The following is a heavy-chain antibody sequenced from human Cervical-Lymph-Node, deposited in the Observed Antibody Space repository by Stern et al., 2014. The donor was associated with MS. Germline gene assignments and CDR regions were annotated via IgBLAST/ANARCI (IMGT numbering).Heavy chain of an antibody. D-gene: IGHD6-13*01. CDR1: GFTFRNYG. Sequence: EKLVEAGGGVVQPGRSQRLSWEAAGFTFRNYGMHWARQAAGKGLEGGAFIWFDGSNAYYSDSVKGRFTISRDNSKSTLYLQMNSLRAEDTAVYYCARALQLKSGHNWFDPWGQGTLVTVSS. CDR2: IWFDGSNA. V-gene: IGHV3-33*01. J-gene: IGHJ5*02. CDR3: ARALQLKSGHNWFDP.